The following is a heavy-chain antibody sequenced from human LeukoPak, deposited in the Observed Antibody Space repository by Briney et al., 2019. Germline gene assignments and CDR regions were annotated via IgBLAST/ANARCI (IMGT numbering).Heavy chain of an antibody. Sequence: GGSLRLSCAASGFTVSGYFMAWVRQAPGKGLQGVSHINSGGVTEDADSVKGRFTVSRDTSRNTLYLQMSSLRAEDTAIYYCARGRSTTTIFDYWGQGTLVTVSS. D-gene: IGHD5-12*01. J-gene: IGHJ4*02. CDR1: GFTVSGYF. CDR3: ARGRSTTTIFDY. CDR2: INSGGVT. V-gene: IGHV3-53*01.